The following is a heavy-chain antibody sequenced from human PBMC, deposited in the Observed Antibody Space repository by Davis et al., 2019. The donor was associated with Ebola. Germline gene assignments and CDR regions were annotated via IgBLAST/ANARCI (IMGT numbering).Heavy chain of an antibody. D-gene: IGHD3-3*01. V-gene: IGHV4-59*01. CDR2: IYYSGST. CDR1: GGSISSYY. CDR3: ARDHGFTIFGYGMDV. Sequence: SETLSLTCTVSGGSISSYYWSWIRQPPGKGLEWIGYIYYSGSTNYNPSLKSRVTISVDTSKNQFSLKLSSVTAADTAVYYCARDHGFTIFGYGMDVWGQGTTVTVSS. J-gene: IGHJ6*02.